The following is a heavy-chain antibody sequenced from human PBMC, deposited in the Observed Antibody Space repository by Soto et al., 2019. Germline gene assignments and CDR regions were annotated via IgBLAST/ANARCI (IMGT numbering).Heavy chain of an antibody. CDR3: ARVRYDSSGYSPPDDAFDI. Sequence: ASVKVSCKASGYTFTSYAMHWVRQAPGQRLEWMGWINAGNGNTKYSQKFQGRVTITRDTSASTAYMELSSLRSEDTAVYYCARVRYDSSGYSPPDDAFDIWGQGTMVTVSS. CDR1: GYTFTSYA. V-gene: IGHV1-3*01. CDR2: INAGNGNT. J-gene: IGHJ3*02. D-gene: IGHD3-22*01.